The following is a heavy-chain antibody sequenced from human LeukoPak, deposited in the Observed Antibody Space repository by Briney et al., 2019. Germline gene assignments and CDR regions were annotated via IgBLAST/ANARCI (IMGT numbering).Heavy chain of an antibody. V-gene: IGHV1-46*01. D-gene: IGHD1-14*01. Sequence: ASVKVSCTASGYTFTSYYMHWVRQAPGQGLEWMGIISPSGGDTSYAQKFQGRLTMTRDTSTNTVYMELTSLRSEDTAVYYCAREVMDNLRFDYWGQGTLVTVSS. J-gene: IGHJ4*02. CDR1: GYTFTSYY. CDR3: AREVMDNLRFDY. CDR2: ISPSGGDT.